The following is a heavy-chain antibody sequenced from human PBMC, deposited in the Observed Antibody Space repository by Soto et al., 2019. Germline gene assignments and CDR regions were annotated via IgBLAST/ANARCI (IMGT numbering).Heavy chain of an antibody. CDR3: ARDLSSGYYAYYYYAMDV. J-gene: IGHJ6*02. D-gene: IGHD3-22*01. V-gene: IGHV3-33*01. CDR2: IWYDGSNK. CDR1: GLTFSTYG. Sequence: PGGSLRLSCAASGLTFSTYGMHWVRQAPGKGLEWVAVIWYDGSNKYYADSVKGRFTISRDNSKNTLYLQMNSLRAEDTAVYYCARDLSSGYYAYYYYAMDVWGQGTTVTVSS.